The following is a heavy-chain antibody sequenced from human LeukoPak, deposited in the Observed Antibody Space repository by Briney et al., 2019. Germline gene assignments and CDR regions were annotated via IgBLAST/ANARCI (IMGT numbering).Heavy chain of an antibody. J-gene: IGHJ5*02. V-gene: IGHV3-74*01. D-gene: IGHD3-10*01. Sequence: GGSLRLSCAASGFTFSSYWMHWVRQAPGKGLVWVSRINSDGSSTSYADSEKGRFTISRDNAKNTLYLQMNSLRAEDTAVYYCARAVIWFGGGNWFDPWGQGTLVTVSS. CDR3: ARAVIWFGGGNWFDP. CDR2: INSDGSST. CDR1: GFTFSSYW.